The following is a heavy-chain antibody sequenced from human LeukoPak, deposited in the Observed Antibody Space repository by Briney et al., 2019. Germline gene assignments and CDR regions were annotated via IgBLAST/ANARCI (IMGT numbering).Heavy chain of an antibody. V-gene: IGHV3-23*01. J-gene: IGHJ5*02. CDR1: GNSISSSN. Sequence: PSETLSLTCAVSGNSISSSNWWSWVRQAPGKGLEWVSAISGSGGSTYYADSVKGRFTISRDNSKNTLYLQMNSLRAEDTAVYYCAKVPNWNYLWFDPWGQGTLVTVSS. CDR2: ISGSGGST. CDR3: AKVPNWNYLWFDP. D-gene: IGHD1-7*01.